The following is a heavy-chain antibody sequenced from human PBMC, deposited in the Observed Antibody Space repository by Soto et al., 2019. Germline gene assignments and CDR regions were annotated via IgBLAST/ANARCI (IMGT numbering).Heavy chain of an antibody. V-gene: IGHV3-23*01. D-gene: IGHD6-6*01. CDR3: AKERIAARRGVDY. Sequence: GGSLRLSCAASVFTFSSYAMSWVRQAPGKGLEWVSAISGIGCSTYYADSVKGRFTISRDNSKNTLYLQMNSLRAEDTAVYYCAKERIAARRGVDYWGQGTLVTVSS. CDR2: ISGIGCST. CDR1: VFTFSSYA. J-gene: IGHJ4*02.